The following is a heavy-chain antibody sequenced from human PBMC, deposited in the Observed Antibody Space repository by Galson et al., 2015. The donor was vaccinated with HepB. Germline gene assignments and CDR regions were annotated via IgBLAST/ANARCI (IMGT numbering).Heavy chain of an antibody. Sequence: SLRLSCAASGFTFSSYAMSWVRQAPGKGLEWVSAISGSGGSTYYADSVKGRFTISRDNSKNTLYLQMNSLRAEDTAVYYCATDSTGGRWLQFRQEPFDYWGQGTLVTVSS. CDR2: ISGSGGST. CDR3: ATDSTGGRWLQFRQEPFDY. J-gene: IGHJ4*02. D-gene: IGHD5-24*01. V-gene: IGHV3-23*01. CDR1: GFTFSSYA.